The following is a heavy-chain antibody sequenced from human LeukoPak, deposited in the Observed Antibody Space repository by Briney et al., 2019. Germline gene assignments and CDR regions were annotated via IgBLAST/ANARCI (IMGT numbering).Heavy chain of an antibody. Sequence: GESLKISCKGSGSRFTSYWIGWVRQMPGKGLEWMGIIYPGDSDTRYSPSFQGQVTISADKSITTAYLQWSSLKASDTAMYYCARRPTGSNSGWYYFDYWGQGTLVTVSS. CDR2: IYPGDSDT. J-gene: IGHJ4*02. D-gene: IGHD6-19*01. CDR3: ARRPTGSNSGWYYFDY. V-gene: IGHV5-51*01. CDR1: GSRFTSYW.